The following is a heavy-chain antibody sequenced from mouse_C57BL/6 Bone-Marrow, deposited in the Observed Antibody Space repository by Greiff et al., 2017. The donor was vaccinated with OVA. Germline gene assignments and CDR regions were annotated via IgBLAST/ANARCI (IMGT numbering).Heavy chain of an antibody. D-gene: IGHD2-2*01. CDR3: ARHGYYWYFDV. CDR2: INSDGGST. V-gene: IGHV5-2*03. Sequence: EVKLVESGGGLVQPGESLKLSCESNEYEFPSHDMSWVRKTPEKRLELVAAINSDGGSTYYPDTMERRFIISRDNAKNTLYLQMSRLKSEDTAMYYCARHGYYWYFDVWGTGTTVTVSS. J-gene: IGHJ1*03. CDR1: EYEFPSHD.